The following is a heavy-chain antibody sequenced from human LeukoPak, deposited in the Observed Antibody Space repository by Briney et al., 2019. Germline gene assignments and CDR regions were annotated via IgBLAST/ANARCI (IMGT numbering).Heavy chain of an antibody. CDR3: AKDRVWATSPRTIDY. D-gene: IGHD5-12*01. J-gene: IGHJ4*02. CDR1: GFSFSSYS. Sequence: PGGSLRLSCEASGFSFSSYSMNWVRQSPGKGLEWISYISSSSGTLYYADSVKGRFTISRDNSKNTLYVQMNSLRAEDTAIYYCAKDRVWATSPRTIDYWGQGTLVTVSS. V-gene: IGHV3-23*01. CDR2: ISSSSGTL.